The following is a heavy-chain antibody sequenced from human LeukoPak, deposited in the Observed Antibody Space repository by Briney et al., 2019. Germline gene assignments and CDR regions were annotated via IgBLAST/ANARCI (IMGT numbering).Heavy chain of an antibody. Sequence: GESLKISCKGSGYSFASSWIGWVRQMPGKGLEWMGIISPDDSDTRYSPSFEGQITISVDKSISTAYLQWSSLKASDTAVYYCARHGHCTNGVCYSNYYYHMDVWGKGTTVTVSS. CDR2: ISPDDSDT. V-gene: IGHV5-51*01. CDR1: GYSFASSW. D-gene: IGHD2-8*01. CDR3: ARHGHCTNGVCYSNYYYHMDV. J-gene: IGHJ6*03.